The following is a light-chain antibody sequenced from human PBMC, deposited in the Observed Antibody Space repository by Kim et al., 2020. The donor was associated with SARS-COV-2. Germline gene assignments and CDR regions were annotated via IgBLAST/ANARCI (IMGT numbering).Light chain of an antibody. Sequence: SVGDSVALACRSSQVIATYLSWYQQKPGKPPNLLIYSTSTLQTGVPSRFSGGGSETYFTLTISGLQPEDFSTYYCQQSYNNPITFGQGTRLEIK. CDR1: QVIATY. CDR3: QQSYNNPIT. J-gene: IGKJ5*01. V-gene: IGKV1-39*01. CDR2: STS.